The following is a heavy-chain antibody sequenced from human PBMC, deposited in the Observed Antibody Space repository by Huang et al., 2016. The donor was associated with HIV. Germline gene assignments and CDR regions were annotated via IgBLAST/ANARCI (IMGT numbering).Heavy chain of an antibody. CDR3: ARHFGSWSGYFDS. CDR1: GGSITDSNDY. Sequence: QLQLQESGPGLVRPSETLSRICTVSGGSITDSNDYWGWIRQPPGTGLEWIGSIYYIGCPDYNPSLKIRFTMSVDTSKNRFSLDIRSVAVADTAIYYCARHFGSWSGYFDSWGQGTLVPVSS. CDR2: IYYIGCP. D-gene: IGHD3-10*01. V-gene: IGHV4-39*01. J-gene: IGHJ4*02.